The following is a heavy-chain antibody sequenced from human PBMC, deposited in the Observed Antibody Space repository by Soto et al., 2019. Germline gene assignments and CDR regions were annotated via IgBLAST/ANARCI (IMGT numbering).Heavy chain of an antibody. CDR3: ANSPAYYDSSGYYFNDAFDI. CDR1: GGSISSYY. Sequence: SETLSLTCTVSGGSISSYYWSWIRQPPGKGLEWIGYIYYSGSTNYNPSLKSRVTISVDTSKNQFSLKLSSVTAADTAVYYCANSPAYYDSSGYYFNDAFDIWGQGTMVTV. V-gene: IGHV4-59*01. J-gene: IGHJ3*02. D-gene: IGHD3-22*01. CDR2: IYYSGST.